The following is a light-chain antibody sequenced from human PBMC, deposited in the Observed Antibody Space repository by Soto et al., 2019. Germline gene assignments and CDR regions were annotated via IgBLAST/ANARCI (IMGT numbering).Light chain of an antibody. J-gene: IGLJ7*01. CDR1: RSNIGTNP. CDR2: TDS. CDR3: AVWDDSLSVAV. V-gene: IGLV1-44*01. Sequence: QSVLTQPPSASGTPGQRVTISCSGRRSNIGTNPVNWYQHIPVTAPRLLIHTDSHRPSGVPDRFSGSKSGTSASLAISGLQSEDEADYYCAVWDDSLSVAVFGGGTQLTVL.